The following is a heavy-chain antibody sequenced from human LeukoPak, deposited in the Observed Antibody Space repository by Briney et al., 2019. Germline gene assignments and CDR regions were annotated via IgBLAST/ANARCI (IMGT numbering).Heavy chain of an antibody. D-gene: IGHD6-6*01. CDR2: ISGYNGKT. J-gene: IGHJ6*03. V-gene: IGHV1-18*01. Sequence: ASVKVSCKASGYTFNTYGITWVRQAPGQGLEWMGWISGYNGKTKYAQKLQDRVTMTTDTSTTTAYMELRSLRSDDTAVYYCARGGSSSSGYYYYYMDVWGKGTTVTVSS. CDR3: ARGGSSSSGYYYYYMDV. CDR1: GYTFNTYG.